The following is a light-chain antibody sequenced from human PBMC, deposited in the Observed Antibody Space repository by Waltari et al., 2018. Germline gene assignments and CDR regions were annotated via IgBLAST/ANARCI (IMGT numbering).Light chain of an antibody. CDR3: QQADSFPLT. CDR2: SAS. CDR1: QGINNW. J-gene: IGKJ4*01. Sequence: DIQMTQSPSSLSASVGDRVTMTCRASQGINNWLAWYQQVPGRAPKLLIYSASSLQSGVPSRFSGSGSGTNFTLTITSLQPEDFATYYCQQADSFPLTFGGGT. V-gene: IGKV1-12*01.